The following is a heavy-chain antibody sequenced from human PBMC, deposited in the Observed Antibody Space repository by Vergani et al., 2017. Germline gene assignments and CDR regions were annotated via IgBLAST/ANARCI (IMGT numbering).Heavy chain of an antibody. CDR3: ARGPTDILTGLVAFDI. Sequence: EVQLVESGGGLVQPGRSLRLSCAASGFTFDDYAMHWVRQAPGKGLEWVSGISWNSGSIGYADSVKGRFTISRDNAKNSLYLQMNSLRAEDTALYHCARGPTDILTGLVAFDIWGQGTMVTVSS. V-gene: IGHV3-9*01. D-gene: IGHD3-9*01. CDR2: ISWNSGSI. J-gene: IGHJ3*02. CDR1: GFTFDDYA.